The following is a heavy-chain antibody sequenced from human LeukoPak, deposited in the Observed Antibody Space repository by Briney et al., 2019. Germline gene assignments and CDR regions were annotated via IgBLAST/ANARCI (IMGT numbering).Heavy chain of an antibody. Sequence: GGSLRLSCAASGFTFTSFSFNWVRQAPGKGLEWVSGISGSTGSTYYVDSVKGRFTISRDNSKNTLYLQMNSLRAEDTAVYYCAKQKGVSWYSEEDYWGQGTLVTVSS. CDR3: AKQKGVSWYSEEDY. CDR1: GFTFTSFS. V-gene: IGHV3-23*01. J-gene: IGHJ4*02. D-gene: IGHD2-15*01. CDR2: ISGSTGST.